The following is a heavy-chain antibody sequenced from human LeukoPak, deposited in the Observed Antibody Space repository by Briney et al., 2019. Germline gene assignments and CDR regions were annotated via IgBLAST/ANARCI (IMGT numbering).Heavy chain of an antibody. CDR1: GGSISSSSYY. J-gene: IGHJ5*02. D-gene: IGHD3-3*01. CDR3: ARSLSVLHWFDP. V-gene: IGHV4-39*07. CDR2: IYYSGST. Sequence: SETLSLTCTVSGGSISSSSYYWGWIRQPPGKGLEWIGSIYYSGSTYYNPTLKSRVTISVDTSKNQFSLKLSSVTAADAAVYYCARSLSVLHWFDPWGQGTLVTVSS.